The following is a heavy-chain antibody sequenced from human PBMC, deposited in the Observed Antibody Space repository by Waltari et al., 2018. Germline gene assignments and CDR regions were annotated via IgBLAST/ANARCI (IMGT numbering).Heavy chain of an antibody. CDR2: INPSGGST. J-gene: IGHJ6*02. D-gene: IGHD2-21*01. CDR1: DYTFTSSY. Sequence: QVQLVQSGAEVKKPGASVKISCKTSDYTFTSSYIHWVRPAPGQGLEWMGIINPSGGSTIYAQKFQGRVTMTRDTSTSTVYMELSSLRSEDTAVYYCALDTGALWMDVWGQGTTVTVSS. CDR3: ALDTGALWMDV. V-gene: IGHV1-46*01.